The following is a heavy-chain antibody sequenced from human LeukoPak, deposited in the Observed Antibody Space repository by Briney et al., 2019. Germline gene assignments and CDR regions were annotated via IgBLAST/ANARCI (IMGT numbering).Heavy chain of an antibody. Sequence: GGSLRLSCAASGFTFSSYWMSWVRQAPGKGLEWVANIKQDGSEKYYVDSVKGRFTISRDNAKNSLCLQMNSLRAEDTAVYYCAGSQWELLSFHDWGQGTLVTVSS. CDR1: GFTFSSYW. CDR3: AGSQWELLSFHD. J-gene: IGHJ4*02. V-gene: IGHV3-7*01. D-gene: IGHD1-26*01. CDR2: IKQDGSEK.